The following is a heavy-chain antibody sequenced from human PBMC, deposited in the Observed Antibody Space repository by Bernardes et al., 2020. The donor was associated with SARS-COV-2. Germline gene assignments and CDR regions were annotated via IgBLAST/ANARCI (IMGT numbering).Heavy chain of an antibody. CDR1: GGSFSAYY. J-gene: IGHJ1*01. CDR3: ATGRFGEAPFHH. D-gene: IGHD3-10*01. CDR2: INHSGRT. Sequence: SETLSLTRGFSGGSFSAYYWSWIRQPPGKGLQWIGEINHSGRTKYNPSLKSRVTISVDTSKKHFSVNLKSLTAADTAIYYCATGRFGEAPFHHWGQGTLVTVSS. V-gene: IGHV4-34*01.